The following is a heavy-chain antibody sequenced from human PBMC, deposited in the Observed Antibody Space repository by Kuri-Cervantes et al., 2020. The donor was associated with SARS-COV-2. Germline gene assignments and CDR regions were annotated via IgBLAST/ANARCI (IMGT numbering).Heavy chain of an antibody. V-gene: IGHV4-39*07. CDR2: IYYSGST. D-gene: IGHD3-3*01. J-gene: IGHJ5*02. Sequence: SETLSLTCTVSGGSISSSSYYWGWIRQPPGKGLEWIGSIYYSGSTYYNPSLKSRVTISQDTSKNQFSLNLNSAIAADTAVYYCARGSYGVTDPWGQGTLVTDSS. CDR1: GGSISSSSYY. CDR3: ARGSYGVTDP.